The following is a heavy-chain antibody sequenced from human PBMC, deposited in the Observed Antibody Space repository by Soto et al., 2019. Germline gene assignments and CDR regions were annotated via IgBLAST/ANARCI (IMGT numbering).Heavy chain of an antibody. D-gene: IGHD4-4*01. V-gene: IGHV1-69*12. CDR3: ASQQLYSTPPSDFDY. CDR1: GGTFSSYA. Sequence: QVQLVQSGAEVKKPGSSVKVSCKASGGTFSSYAISWVRQAPGQGLEWMGGIIPIIGTANYAQKFQGRVTIXXDXSXXTAYRELSSLRSEDTAVYYCASQQLYSTPPSDFDYWGQGTLVTVSS. CDR2: IIPIIGTA. J-gene: IGHJ4*02.